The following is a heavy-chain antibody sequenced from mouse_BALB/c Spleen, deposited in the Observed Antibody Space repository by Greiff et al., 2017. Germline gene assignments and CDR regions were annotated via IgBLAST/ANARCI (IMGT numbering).Heavy chain of an antibody. V-gene: IGHV2-3*01. J-gene: IGHJ4*01. CDR3: AKPGGNYDVDD. Sequence: VQRVESGPGLVAPSQSLSITCTASGFSLTSYGVSWVRQPPGKGLEWLGVIWADGSTNYHSALISRLSISKDNSKSQVFLTLNSLQTDDTATYYCAKPGGNYDVDDWGQGTTVTVSS. CDR2: IWADGST. D-gene: IGHD2-14*01. CDR1: GFSLTSYG.